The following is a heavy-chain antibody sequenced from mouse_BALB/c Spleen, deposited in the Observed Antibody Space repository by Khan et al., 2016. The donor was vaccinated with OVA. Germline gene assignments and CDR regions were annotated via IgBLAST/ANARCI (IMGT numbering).Heavy chain of an antibody. J-gene: IGHJ2*01. CDR1: GYTFTDYY. CDR3: AGGFDF. CDR2: IYPGSANA. Sequence: QVQLKESGPELVKPGASVKISCKASGYTFTDYYINWVKQKPGQGPEWIGWIYPGSANARYNDKFKGKATLTVDTSSSTAFMQLSSLTSEDTAVXFCAGGFDFWGQGTTLTVSS. V-gene: IGHV1-84*02.